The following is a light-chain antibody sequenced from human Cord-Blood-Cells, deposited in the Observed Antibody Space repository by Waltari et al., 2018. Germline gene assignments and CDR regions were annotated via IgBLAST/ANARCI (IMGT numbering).Light chain of an antibody. CDR3: SSYTSSSTL. CDR2: DVS. CDR1: SSDVGGYNY. V-gene: IGLV2-14*01. Sequence: QSALTQPASVSGSPGQSITISCTGTSSDVGGYNYVSCYQQHPGKAPKLMIYDVSNRPSGVSTRFAGSKSGNTASLTISGLQAEDEADYYCSSYTSSSTLFGGGTKLTVL. J-gene: IGLJ2*01.